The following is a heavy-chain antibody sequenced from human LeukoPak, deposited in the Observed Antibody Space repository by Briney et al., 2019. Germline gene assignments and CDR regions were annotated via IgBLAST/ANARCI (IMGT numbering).Heavy chain of an antibody. Sequence: GSLRLSCAASGFTLSSYAMSCVRQAPGKGLEWVSAMSGSGGSTYYADSVKGRFTISRDNSKNTLYLQMNSLRAEDTAVYYCAKAGGCLDYWGQGTLVTVSS. J-gene: IGHJ4*02. D-gene: IGHD6-19*01. CDR2: MSGSGGST. CDR1: GFTLSSYA. CDR3: AKAGGCLDY. V-gene: IGHV3-23*01.